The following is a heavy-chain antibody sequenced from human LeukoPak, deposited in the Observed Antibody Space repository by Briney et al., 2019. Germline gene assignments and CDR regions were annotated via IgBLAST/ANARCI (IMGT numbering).Heavy chain of an antibody. Sequence: GGSLRLSCAASGFTFSSYAMSWVRQAPGKGLEWVSAISGSGGSTYYADSVKGRFTISRDNSKNTLYLQMNSLRAEDTAVYYCAKVSGTWYSSGWYYFDYWGQGTLVTVSS. CDR1: GFTFSSYA. V-gene: IGHV3-23*01. CDR3: AKVSGTWYSSGWYYFDY. J-gene: IGHJ4*02. D-gene: IGHD6-19*01. CDR2: ISGSGGST.